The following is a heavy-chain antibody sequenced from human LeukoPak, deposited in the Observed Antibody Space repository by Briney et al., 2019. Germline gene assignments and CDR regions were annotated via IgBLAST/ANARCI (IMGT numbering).Heavy chain of an antibody. D-gene: IGHD3-10*01. Sequence: ASVKVSCKASGYTFTSYGISWVRQAPGHGLEWMGWISAYNGNTNYAQKLQGWVTMTRDTSISTAYMELSRLRSDDTAVYYCARAGGAFYYGMDVWGKGPRSPSPQ. CDR1: GYTFTSYG. V-gene: IGHV1-18*01. CDR3: ARAGGAFYYGMDV. J-gene: IGHJ6*01. CDR2: ISAYNGNT.